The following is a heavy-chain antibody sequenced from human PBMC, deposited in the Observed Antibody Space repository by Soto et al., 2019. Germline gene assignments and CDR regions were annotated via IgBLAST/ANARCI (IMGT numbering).Heavy chain of an antibody. V-gene: IGHV4-34*01. CDR3: ATRITVFGLLIPPFDP. J-gene: IGHJ5*02. CDR2: INHTGGT. CDR1: GGSVNGYY. D-gene: IGHD3-3*01. Sequence: SETLSLTCAVYGGSVNGYYWTCIRQPPWKGLEWIVEINHTGGTHYNPSLKSRVTMSVDTSKNQFSLRLSSVTAADTAIYYCATRITVFGLLIPPFDPWGQGTQVTVSS.